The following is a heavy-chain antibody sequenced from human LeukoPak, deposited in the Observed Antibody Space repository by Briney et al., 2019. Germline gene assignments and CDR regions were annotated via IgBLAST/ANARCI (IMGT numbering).Heavy chain of an antibody. CDR2: IYHSGST. J-gene: IGHJ4*02. CDR3: ATISGYYDSRGRFDY. CDR1: GGSITSSNYY. V-gene: IGHV4-39*07. D-gene: IGHD3-22*01. Sequence: SETLSLTCTVSGGSITSSNYYWGWIRQPPGTGLEWVGSIYHSGSTNYNPSLKSRVTISVDKSKNQFSLKLSSVTAADTAVYYCATISGYYDSRGRFDYGGQGPLVTVSS.